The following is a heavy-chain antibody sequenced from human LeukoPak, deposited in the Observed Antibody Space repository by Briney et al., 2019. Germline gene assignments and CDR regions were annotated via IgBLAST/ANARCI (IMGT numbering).Heavy chain of an antibody. J-gene: IGHJ6*03. D-gene: IGHD3-3*02. Sequence: SETLSLTCTVSGGSISSYYWSWIRQPPGKGLEWIGYIYYSGSTNYNPSLKSRVTISVDTSKNQFSLKLSSVTAADTAVYYCARDIPFTGRYYYYYMDVWGKGTTVTVSS. CDR3: ARDIPFTGRYYYYYMDV. CDR2: IYYSGST. CDR1: GGSISSYY. V-gene: IGHV4-59*12.